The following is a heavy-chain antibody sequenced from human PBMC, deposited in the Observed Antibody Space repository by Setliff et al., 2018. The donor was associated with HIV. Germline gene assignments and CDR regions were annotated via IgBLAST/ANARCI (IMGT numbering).Heavy chain of an antibody. CDR3: AKDGDYRNWDYDAFDI. CDR1: AFSFNNYY. V-gene: IGHV3-48*01. CDR2: ISRGGDSI. Sequence: GGSLRLSCIASAFSFNNYYMTWVRQAPGKGLQWVAYISRGGDSIFYEDSVKGRFTISRDNARNSLYLQMNSLTVEDTAVYYCAKDGDYRNWDYDAFDIWGQGTMVTVSS. D-gene: IGHD1-7*01. J-gene: IGHJ3*02.